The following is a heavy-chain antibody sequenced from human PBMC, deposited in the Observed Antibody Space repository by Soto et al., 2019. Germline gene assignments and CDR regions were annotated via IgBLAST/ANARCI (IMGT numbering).Heavy chain of an antibody. CDR3: TRADLTVTLSVFDP. J-gene: IGHJ5*02. Sequence: QVQLVESGGGVVQPGRSLRLSCAASGFIFSSYAMHWVRQAPGKGLEWVAFISDDGSSKYYADSVKGRFTISRDSSKNTLYLQMNSLSAEDTAVYYCTRADLTVTLSVFDPWGQGTLVTVSS. V-gene: IGHV3-30-3*01. CDR2: ISDDGSSK. CDR1: GFIFSSYA. D-gene: IGHD4-17*01.